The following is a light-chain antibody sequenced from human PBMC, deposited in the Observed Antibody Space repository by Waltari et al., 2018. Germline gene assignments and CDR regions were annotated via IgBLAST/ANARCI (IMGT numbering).Light chain of an antibody. CDR1: QNIGTY. Sequence: DIQMTQSPSSLSASVGDRLTITCRASQNIGTYVNWYRQQPGKAPELLMFAASSFHVGVPSRFSGSGSGTDFTLTISSLEPEDFAVYYCQQRSHWPLTFGGGTKVEIK. CDR3: QQRSHWPLT. V-gene: IGKV1-39*01. CDR2: AAS. J-gene: IGKJ4*01.